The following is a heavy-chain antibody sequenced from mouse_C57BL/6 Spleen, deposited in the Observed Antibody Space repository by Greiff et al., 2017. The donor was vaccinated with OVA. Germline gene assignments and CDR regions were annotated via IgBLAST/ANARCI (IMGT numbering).Heavy chain of an antibody. V-gene: IGHV14-4*01. Sequence: VQLQQSGAELVRPGASVKLSCTASGFNIKDDYMHWVKQRPEQGLEWIGWIDPENGDTEYASKFQGKATITADTSFNTAYLQLSSLTSEDTAVYYCTTPRTYGSSYEWYFDVWGTGTTVTVSS. CDR2: IDPENGDT. D-gene: IGHD1-1*01. CDR1: GFNIKDDY. CDR3: TTPRTYGSSYEWYFDV. J-gene: IGHJ1*03.